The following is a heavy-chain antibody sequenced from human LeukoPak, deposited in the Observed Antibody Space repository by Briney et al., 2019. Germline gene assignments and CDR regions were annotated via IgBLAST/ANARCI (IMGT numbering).Heavy chain of an antibody. Sequence: GGSLRLSCAASGFAFNDFAMYWVRQAPGKGLDWVALIRRDGSHKYYAHSIKGRFTISRDNSKNTLYLQMSSLRAEDTAMYYCARESAVAGTAKAFDIWGQGTMVTVSS. CDR3: ARESAVAGTAKAFDI. D-gene: IGHD6-19*01. J-gene: IGHJ3*02. CDR1: GFAFNDFA. V-gene: IGHV3-30*02. CDR2: IRRDGSHK.